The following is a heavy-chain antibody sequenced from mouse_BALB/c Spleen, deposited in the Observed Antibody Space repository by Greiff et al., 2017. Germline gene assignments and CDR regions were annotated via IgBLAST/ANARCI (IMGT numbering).Heavy chain of an antibody. CDR3: AREGVVDY. CDR1: GYTFTSYW. D-gene: IGHD1-1*01. Sequence: QVQLQQSGAELARPGASVKLSCKASGYTFTSYWMQWVKQRPGQGLEWIGAIYPGDGDTRYTQKFKGKATLTADKSSSTAYMQLSSLASEDSAVYYCAREGVVDYWGQGTTLTVSS. V-gene: IGHV1-87*01. CDR2: IYPGDGDT. J-gene: IGHJ2*01.